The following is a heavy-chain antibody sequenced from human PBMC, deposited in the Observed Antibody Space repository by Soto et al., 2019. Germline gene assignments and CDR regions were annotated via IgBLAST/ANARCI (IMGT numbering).Heavy chain of an antibody. V-gene: IGHV3-30*18. D-gene: IGHD4-17*01. Sequence: GGSLRLSCAASGFTFSSYGMHWVRQAPGKGLEWVAVISYDGSNKYYADSVKGRFTISRDNSKNTLYLQMNSLRAEDTAVYYCAKTGDYGEYNWFDPWGQGTLVTVSS. CDR3: AKTGDYGEYNWFDP. CDR1: GFTFSSYG. CDR2: ISYDGSNK. J-gene: IGHJ5*02.